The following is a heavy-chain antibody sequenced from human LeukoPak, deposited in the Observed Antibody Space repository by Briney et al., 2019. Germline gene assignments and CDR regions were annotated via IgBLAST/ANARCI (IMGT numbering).Heavy chain of an antibody. V-gene: IGHV3-21*01. Sequence: PGGSLRLSCATSGFTFSSYSMNWIRQAPGKWLDLVSSISSNSSYIYYADSVKGRFTISRDNAKNSLYLQMNSLRAEDTAVYYCARDPTSSWETAFDIWGQGTMVTVSS. CDR2: ISSNSSYI. CDR3: ARDPTSSWETAFDI. D-gene: IGHD1-26*01. CDR1: GFTFSSYS. J-gene: IGHJ3*02.